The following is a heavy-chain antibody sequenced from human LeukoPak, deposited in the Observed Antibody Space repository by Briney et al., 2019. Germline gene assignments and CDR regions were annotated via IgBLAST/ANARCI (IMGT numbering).Heavy chain of an antibody. V-gene: IGHV3-21*01. CDR2: ISSSSSYI. D-gene: IGHD3-10*01. J-gene: IGHJ4*02. Sequence: GGSLRLSCAASGFTFSSYSMNWVRQAPGKGLEWVSSISSSSSYIYYADSVKGRFTISRDNAKNSPYLQMNSLRAEDTAVYYCASWDYGSGSYYNGDNQPIDYWGQGTLVTVSS. CDR3: ASWDYGSGSYYNGDNQPIDY. CDR1: GFTFSSYS.